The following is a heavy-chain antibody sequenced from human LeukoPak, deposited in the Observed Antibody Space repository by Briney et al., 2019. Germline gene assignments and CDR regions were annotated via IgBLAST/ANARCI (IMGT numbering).Heavy chain of an antibody. J-gene: IGHJ4*02. V-gene: IGHV1-2*02. D-gene: IGHD5-18*01. Sequence: ASVKVSCMASGYTFTGYYIQRVRQAPGQRLEWMGWINPNSGGTNYEQKFQGRVTMTRDTSISTAYMELRRLRSDDSAVYYCAREGYNYAYGWGQGTLVTVSS. CDR3: AREGYNYAYG. CDR1: GYTFTGYY. CDR2: INPNSGGT.